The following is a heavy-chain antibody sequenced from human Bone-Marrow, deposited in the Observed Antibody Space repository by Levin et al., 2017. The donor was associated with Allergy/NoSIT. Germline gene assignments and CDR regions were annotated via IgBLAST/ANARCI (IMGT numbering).Heavy chain of an antibody. J-gene: IGHJ4*02. CDR3: ARISVVTFGGAPVGHFDS. CDR1: GFTFTDYN. Sequence: GESLKISCATSGFTFTDYNMSWIRQAPGEGLQWVSYIATAGTTRYYADSVKGRFTISRDNAKNSVFLQMNNLRAEDTAIYYCARISVVTFGGAPVGHFDSWGQGTLVTVSS. D-gene: IGHD3-16*01. V-gene: IGHV3-11*01. CDR2: IATAGTTR.